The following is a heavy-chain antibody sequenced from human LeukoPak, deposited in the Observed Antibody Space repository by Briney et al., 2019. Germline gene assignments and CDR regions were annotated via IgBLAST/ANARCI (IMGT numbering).Heavy chain of an antibody. D-gene: IGHD1-26*01. CDR1: GGSISSGDYY. CDR2: IYYSGST. J-gene: IGHJ3*02. CDR3: ATGSYYRAFDI. V-gene: IGHV4-30-4*08. Sequence: PSETLSLTCTVSGGSISSGDYYWSWIRQAPGKGLEWIGYIYYSGSTYYNPSLKSRVTISVDTSKNQFSLKLSSVTAADTAVYYCATGSYYRAFDIWGQGTMVTVSS.